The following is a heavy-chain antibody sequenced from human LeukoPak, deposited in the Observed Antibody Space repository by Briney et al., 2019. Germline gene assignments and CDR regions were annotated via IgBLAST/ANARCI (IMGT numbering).Heavy chain of an antibody. CDR2: IYPGDSDS. Sequence: GESLKISCKGSGYSFSTHWIGWVRQVPGKGLEWMGIIYPGDSDSRYSPSFQGQVTISVDKSINTAYLQYISLKASDTAIYYCARLVSYDSSGYSHSFDSWGQGTLVTVSS. CDR3: ARLVSYDSSGYSHSFDS. J-gene: IGHJ4*02. V-gene: IGHV5-51*01. D-gene: IGHD3-22*01. CDR1: GYSFSTHW.